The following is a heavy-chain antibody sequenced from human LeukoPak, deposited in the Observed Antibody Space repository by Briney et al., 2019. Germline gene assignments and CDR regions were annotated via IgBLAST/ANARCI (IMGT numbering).Heavy chain of an antibody. D-gene: IGHD3-3*01. V-gene: IGHV4-59*01. CDR2: IYYSGST. CDR3: ARGDPRYYDFWGGYHPFDY. CDR1: GGSISSYY. J-gene: IGHJ4*02. Sequence: SETLSLTCTVSGGSISSYYWSWIRQPPGKGLEWIGHIYYSGSTNYNPSLKSRVTISVDTSKKQFSLKLSSVTAADTAVYYCARGDPRYYDFWGGYHPFDYWGQGTLVTVSS.